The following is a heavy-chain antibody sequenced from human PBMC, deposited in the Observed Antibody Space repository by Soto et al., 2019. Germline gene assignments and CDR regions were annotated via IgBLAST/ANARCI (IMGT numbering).Heavy chain of an antibody. CDR3: AREGRGYSYGSHSA. J-gene: IGHJ5*02. CDR2: LYYSGST. V-gene: IGHV4-61*01. CDR1: GGSVSSGSYY. D-gene: IGHD5-18*01. Sequence: QVQLQESGPGLVKPSETLSLTCTVSGGSVSSGSYYWSWIRQPPGKGLEWIGYLYYSGSTNYNPSLNSRVTMSVDTSKNQFSRKLTSVHAADTAVYYCAREGRGYSYGSHSAWGQGTLVTVSS.